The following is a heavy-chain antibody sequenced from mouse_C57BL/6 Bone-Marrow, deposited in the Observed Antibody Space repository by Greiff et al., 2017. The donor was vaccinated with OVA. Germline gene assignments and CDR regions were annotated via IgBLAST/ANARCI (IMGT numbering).Heavy chain of an antibody. V-gene: IGHV1-54*01. CDR2: INPGGGGT. D-gene: IGHD2-1*01. Sequence: QVQLQQSGAELVRPGTSVKVSCKASGYAFTNYLIEWVKQRPGQGLEWIGVINPGGGGTNYKEKFKGKATLTEDKSSSTAYMQLSSLTSEDSAVYFFARTSLLVYAMDYWGQGTSVTVSS. CDR3: ARTSLLVYAMDY. CDR1: GYAFTNYL. J-gene: IGHJ4*01.